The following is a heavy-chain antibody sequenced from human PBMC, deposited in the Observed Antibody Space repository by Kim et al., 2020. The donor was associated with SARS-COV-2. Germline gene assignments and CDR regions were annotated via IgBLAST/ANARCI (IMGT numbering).Heavy chain of an antibody. CDR2: TYYRSKWSN. Sequence: QTLSLTCAISGDSVSSNSAAWHWIRQSPSRGLEWLGRTYYRSKWSNDYRVSVKSRITINPDTSKNQFSLQLNSVTPEDTAVYYCATGISGMDVWGQGTTVTVSS. J-gene: IGHJ6*02. D-gene: IGHD5-12*01. CDR3: ATGISGMDV. V-gene: IGHV6-1*01. CDR1: GDSVSSNSAA.